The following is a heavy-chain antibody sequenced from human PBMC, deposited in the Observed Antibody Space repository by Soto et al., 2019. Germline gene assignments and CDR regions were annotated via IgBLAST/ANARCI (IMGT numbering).Heavy chain of an antibody. Sequence: QGQLVESGGGVVQPGRSLRLSCEASGFSLTTYGMHWVLQAPGKGLEWGTVIWSNGVNTYYIDSVQGRSTISRDGSKNTVYLQMNSLRSEDTAVYYCARGIETWPQGYMDYWGQGTLVTVSS. V-gene: IGHV3-33*01. D-gene: IGHD1-1*01. CDR2: IWSNGVNT. CDR3: ARGIETWPQGYMDY. J-gene: IGHJ4*02. CDR1: GFSLTTYG.